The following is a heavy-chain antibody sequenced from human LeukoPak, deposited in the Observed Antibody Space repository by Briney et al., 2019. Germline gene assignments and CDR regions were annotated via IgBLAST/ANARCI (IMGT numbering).Heavy chain of an antibody. D-gene: IGHD1-7*01. CDR3: AKGSAGTLYYFDY. V-gene: IGHV3-30*02. J-gene: IGHJ4*02. Sequence: GGSLRLSCAASGFTFSSYDMHWVRQAPGKGLEWVAFIRYDGSNKYYADSVKGRFTISRDNSKNTLYLQMNSLRAEDTAVYYCAKGSAGTLYYFDYWGQGTLVTVSP. CDR1: GFTFSSYD. CDR2: IRYDGSNK.